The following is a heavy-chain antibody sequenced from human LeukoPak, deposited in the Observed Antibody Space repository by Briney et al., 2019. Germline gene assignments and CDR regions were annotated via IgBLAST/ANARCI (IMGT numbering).Heavy chain of an antibody. CDR1: GYTFTGYY. CDR2: INPNSGGT. CDR3: AREVAVPGVNAFDI. D-gene: IGHD6-19*01. J-gene: IGHJ3*02. V-gene: IGHV1-2*02. Sequence: GASVKVSCKASGYTFTGYYMRWVRQAPGQGLEWMGWINPNSGGTNYAQKFQGRVTMTRDTSISTAYMELSWLRSDDTAVYYCAREVAVPGVNAFDIWGQGTRVTVSS.